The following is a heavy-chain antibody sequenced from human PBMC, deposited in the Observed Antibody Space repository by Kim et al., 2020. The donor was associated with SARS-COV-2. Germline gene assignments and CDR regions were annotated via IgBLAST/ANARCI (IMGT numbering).Heavy chain of an antibody. J-gene: IGHJ4*02. CDR3: AKRQYGDPDFDY. D-gene: IGHD4-17*01. Sequence: YVAAPVKGPFTSSRDTSKHTLYLQMNSLRAEDTAIYCCAKRQYGDPDFDYWGQGTLVTVSS. V-gene: IGHV3-23*01.